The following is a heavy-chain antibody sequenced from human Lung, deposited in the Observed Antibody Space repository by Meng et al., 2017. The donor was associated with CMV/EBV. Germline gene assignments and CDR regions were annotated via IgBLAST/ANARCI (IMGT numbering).Heavy chain of an antibody. Sequence: GGSLRLSCAASGFTFSSYGMHWVRQAPGKGLEWVAVIWYDGSNKYYADSVKGRFTISRENSKNTLYLQMNSLRAEDTAVYYCAKDHLITIYWGGMDVWGQGTTVTVSS. V-gene: IGHV3-33*06. CDR2: IWYDGSNK. CDR3: AKDHLITIYWGGMDV. D-gene: IGHD3-3*01. CDR1: GFTFSSYG. J-gene: IGHJ6*02.